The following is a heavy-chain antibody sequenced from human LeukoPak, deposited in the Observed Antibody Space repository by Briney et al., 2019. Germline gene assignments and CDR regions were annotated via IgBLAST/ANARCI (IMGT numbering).Heavy chain of an antibody. V-gene: IGHV3-7*01. J-gene: IGHJ4*02. CDR2: ITQSGSGK. CDR1: GFTFSNSW. D-gene: IGHD3-16*01. Sequence: GGSLRLSCAASGFTFSNSWMSWVRQAPGKGLEWVAMITQSGSGKNYVDSVKGRFTISRDNAKNSLYLQMNSLRAEDTAVYYCARGGGDCWGQGTLVTVSS. CDR3: ARGGGDC.